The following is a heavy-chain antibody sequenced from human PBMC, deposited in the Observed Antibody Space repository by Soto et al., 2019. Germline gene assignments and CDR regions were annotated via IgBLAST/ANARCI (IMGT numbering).Heavy chain of an antibody. J-gene: IGHJ4*02. CDR1: GGTFSSYA. D-gene: IGHD5-12*01. CDR3: ARARGGYDGEFDY. CDR2: IIPIFGTA. Sequence: GASLKVSCKSSGGTFSSYAISWVRQAPGQGLEWMGGIIPIFGTANYAQKFQGRVTITADESTSTAYMELSSLRSEDTAVYYCARARGGYDGEFDYWGQGTLVTVSS. V-gene: IGHV1-69*13.